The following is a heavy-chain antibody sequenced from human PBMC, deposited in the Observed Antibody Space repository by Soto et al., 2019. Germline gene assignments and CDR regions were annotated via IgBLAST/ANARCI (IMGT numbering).Heavy chain of an antibody. D-gene: IGHD4-4*01. V-gene: IGHV3-30*03. J-gene: IGHJ6*02. Sequence: GGSLSLSCGAPGVTFKDYGMHWVRQAPGKGLEWVAVISYDGKQTYYADSVKGRFTISRDNAKNSLYLQMNSLRAEDTAVYYCASSNTVTLWYYGMDVWGQGTTVTVSS. CDR2: ISYDGKQT. CDR3: ASSNTVTLWYYGMDV. CDR1: GVTFKDYG.